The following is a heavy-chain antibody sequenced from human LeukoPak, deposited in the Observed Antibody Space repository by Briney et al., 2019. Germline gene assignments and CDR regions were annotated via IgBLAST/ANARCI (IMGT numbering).Heavy chain of an antibody. CDR1: GYSISSGYY. CDR2: IYHSGST. CDR3: ARGLTYYDFWSGHHPCSYYMDV. V-gene: IGHV4-38-2*01. Sequence: PSGTLSLTCAVSGYSISSGYYWGWIRQPPGKGLEWIGSIYHSGSTYYNPSLKSRVTISVDTSKNQFSLKLSSVTAADTAVYYCARGLTYYDFWSGHHPCSYYMDVWGKGTTVTVSS. J-gene: IGHJ6*03. D-gene: IGHD3-3*01.